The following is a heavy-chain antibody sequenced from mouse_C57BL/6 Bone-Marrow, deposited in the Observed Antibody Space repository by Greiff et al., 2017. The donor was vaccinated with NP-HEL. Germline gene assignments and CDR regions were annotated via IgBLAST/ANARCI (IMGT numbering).Heavy chain of an antibody. CDR1: GFTFSDYY. Sequence: EVKLMESGGGLVQPGGSLKLSCAASGFTFSDYYMYWVRQTPEKRLEWVAYISNGGGSTYYPDTVKGRFTISRDNAKNTLYLPMSRLKSEDTAMYYCARHPLGAMDYWGQGTSVTVSS. CDR2: ISNGGGST. D-gene: IGHD3-1*01. J-gene: IGHJ4*01. CDR3: ARHPLGAMDY. V-gene: IGHV5-12*01.